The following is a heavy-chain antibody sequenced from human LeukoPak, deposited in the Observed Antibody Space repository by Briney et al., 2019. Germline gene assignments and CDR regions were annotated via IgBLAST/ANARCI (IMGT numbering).Heavy chain of an antibody. J-gene: IGHJ6*03. Sequence: SETLSLTCAVYGGSFSGYYWSRIRQPPGKGLEWMGEINHSGSTNYNPSLKSRVTISVDTSKNQFSLKLSSVTAADTAVYYRARTAVAGKRYYYYYYMDVWGKGTTVTVSS. CDR3: ARTAVAGKRYYYYYYMDV. D-gene: IGHD6-19*01. CDR2: INHSGST. V-gene: IGHV4-34*01. CDR1: GGSFSGYY.